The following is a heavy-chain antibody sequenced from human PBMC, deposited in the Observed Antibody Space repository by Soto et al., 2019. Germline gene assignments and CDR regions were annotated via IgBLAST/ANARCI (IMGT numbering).Heavy chain of an antibody. Sequence: EVQLVESGRNLVQPGGSLRLSCAASGFTFSNYLMHWVRQVPGKGLVWVSRIDTDGTTTHYADSVKGRFTISRDNAKNTLYLQMNSLRVEDTAMYYCARDRNGYNFWGQGTMVTVSS. J-gene: IGHJ3*01. D-gene: IGHD5-12*01. CDR1: GFTFSNYL. CDR2: IDTDGTTT. CDR3: ARDRNGYNF. V-gene: IGHV3-74*01.